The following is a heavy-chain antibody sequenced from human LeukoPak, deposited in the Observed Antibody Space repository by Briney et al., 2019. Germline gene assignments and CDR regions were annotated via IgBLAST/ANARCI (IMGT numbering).Heavy chain of an antibody. CDR3: TRGGSSSPNDY. Sequence: GGSLRLSCAASGFTFSSYNMNWVRQAPGKGLEWVSSISSSGIYIYYADSVKGRFTLSRDNAKNSLYLQMNSLRAGDTAVYYCTRGGSSSPNDYWGQGTLVTVSS. V-gene: IGHV3-21*01. J-gene: IGHJ4*02. CDR2: ISSSGIYI. CDR1: GFTFSSYN. D-gene: IGHD6-13*01.